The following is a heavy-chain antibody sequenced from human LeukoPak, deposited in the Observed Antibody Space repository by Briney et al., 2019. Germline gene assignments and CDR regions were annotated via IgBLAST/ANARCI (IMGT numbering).Heavy chain of an antibody. D-gene: IGHD2-15*01. J-gene: IGHJ4*02. CDR2: ISYSGRI. CDR3: ARGAGWWDY. CDR1: GGPISSHY. V-gene: IGHV4-59*11. Sequence: SETLSLTCTVPGGPISSHYWSWIRQPPGEGLEWIGYISYSGRINYNPSLKSQVTLSLDTSKHQFSLTLTSVTAADTAVYYCARGAGWWDYWGQGTLVTVSS.